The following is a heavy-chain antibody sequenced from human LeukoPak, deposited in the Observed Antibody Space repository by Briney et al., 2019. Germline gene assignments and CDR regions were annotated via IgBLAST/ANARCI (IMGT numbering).Heavy chain of an antibody. D-gene: IGHD6-19*01. CDR1: GFTFRSFA. Sequence: PGGTLRLSCAASGFTFRSFAMNWVRQAPGKGLEWVSAISGSGGSTYYADSVKGRFTISRDNSKNTLYLQMNSLRAEDTAVYYCAKAGVYSSGWYALVFDYWGQGTLVTVSS. J-gene: IGHJ4*02. V-gene: IGHV3-23*01. CDR3: AKAGVYSSGWYALVFDY. CDR2: ISGSGGST.